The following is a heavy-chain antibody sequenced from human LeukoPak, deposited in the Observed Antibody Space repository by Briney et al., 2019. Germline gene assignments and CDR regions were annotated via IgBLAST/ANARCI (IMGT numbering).Heavy chain of an antibody. CDR3: ARGGLVLSSRGYFDF. Sequence: SQTLSLTCAISGDSVSSYTGGWNWIRQSPSRGLEWLGRTYYRSKWYYDYAVSVKSRISINPDTSKNQFSLQLNSVTLDDTAVYYCARGGLVLSSRGYFDFWGQGTLVTVSS. CDR1: GDSVSSYTGG. D-gene: IGHD2/OR15-2a*01. CDR2: TYYRSKWYY. V-gene: IGHV6-1*01. J-gene: IGHJ4*02.